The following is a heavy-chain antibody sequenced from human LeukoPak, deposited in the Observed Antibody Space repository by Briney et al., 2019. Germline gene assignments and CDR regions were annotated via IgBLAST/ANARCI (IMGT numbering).Heavy chain of an antibody. D-gene: IGHD5-18*01. J-gene: IGHJ4*02. CDR2: IRYDGSNK. CDR3: ARFVQLWLLYFDY. CDR1: GFTFSSYG. Sequence: PGGSLRLSCAASGFTFSSYGMHWVRQAPGKGLEWVAFIRYDGSNKYYADSVKGRFTISRDDSKNTLYLQMNSLRAEDTAVYYCARFVQLWLLYFDYWGQGTLVTVSS. V-gene: IGHV3-30*02.